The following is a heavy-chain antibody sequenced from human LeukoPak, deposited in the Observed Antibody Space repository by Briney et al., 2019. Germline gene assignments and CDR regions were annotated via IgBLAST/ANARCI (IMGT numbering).Heavy chain of an antibody. CDR3: ARWPTTRGTFDI. D-gene: IGHD1-26*01. CDR2: ISSSGST. J-gene: IGHJ3*02. Sequence: SETLSLTCTVSGGSISTYYWNWIRQPAGKGLEWIGRISSSGSTNYNASLKSRVTLSVDTSKNQFSLKLNSVTAADTAMYYCARWPTTRGTFDIWGQGSMVTVSS. V-gene: IGHV4-4*07. CDR1: GGSISTYY.